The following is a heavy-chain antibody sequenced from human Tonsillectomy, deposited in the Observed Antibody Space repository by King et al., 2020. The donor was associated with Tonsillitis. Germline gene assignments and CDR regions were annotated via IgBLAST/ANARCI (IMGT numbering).Heavy chain of an antibody. V-gene: IGHV4-30-2*01. Sequence: IRQPPEKGLEWIGHIYQSGSSHYSPSLKSLVTLSIDRFRNQFSLQLSSVTTADTDVYYCTRGVTTWGQGTLITVS. CDR2: IYQSGSS. CDR3: TRGVTT. J-gene: IGHJ5*02. D-gene: IGHD2-21*02.